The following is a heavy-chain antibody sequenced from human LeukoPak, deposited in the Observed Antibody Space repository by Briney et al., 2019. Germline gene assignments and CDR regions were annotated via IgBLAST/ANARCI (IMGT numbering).Heavy chain of an antibody. J-gene: IGHJ4*02. V-gene: IGHV3-23*01. Sequence: QPGGSLRLTCAASGLTFSSYAMSWVRQAPGKGLGCVSAISGSGGSTYYADSVKGRFTISRDNSKNTLYLQMNSLRAEDTAVYYCAKGYCSSTSCYANFDYWGQGTLVTVSS. CDR1: GLTFSSYA. CDR3: AKGYCSSTSCYANFDY. CDR2: ISGSGGST. D-gene: IGHD2-2*01.